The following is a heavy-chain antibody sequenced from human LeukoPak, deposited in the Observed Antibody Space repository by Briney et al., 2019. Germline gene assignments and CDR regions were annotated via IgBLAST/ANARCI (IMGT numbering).Heavy chain of an antibody. Sequence: SETLSLTCAVYGGSFSGYYWSWIRQPPGKGLEWIGEINHSGSTNYNPSLKGRVTISVDTSKNQFSLKLSSVTAADTAVYYCARVPRESWNYYDSSGYPSWGQGTLVTVSS. D-gene: IGHD3-22*01. J-gene: IGHJ5*02. V-gene: IGHV4-34*01. CDR2: INHSGST. CDR1: GGSFSGYY. CDR3: ARVPRESWNYYDSSGYPS.